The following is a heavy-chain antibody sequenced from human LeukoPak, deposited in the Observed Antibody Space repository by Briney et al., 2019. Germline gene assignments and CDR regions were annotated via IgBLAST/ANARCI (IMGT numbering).Heavy chain of an antibody. J-gene: IGHJ4*01. V-gene: IGHV3-21*01. CDR2: ISSSSSYI. CDR1: GFTFSSYS. Sequence: GGSLRLSCAASGFTFSSYSMNWVRQAPGKGLEWVSSISSSSSYIYYADSVKGRFTASRDNAKNSLYLQMNSLRAEDTAVYYCTREMATISFDYWGQGTLVTVSS. D-gene: IGHD5-24*01. CDR3: TREMATISFDY.